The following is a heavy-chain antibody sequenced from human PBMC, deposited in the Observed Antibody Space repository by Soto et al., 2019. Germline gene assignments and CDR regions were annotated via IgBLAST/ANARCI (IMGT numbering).Heavy chain of an antibody. J-gene: IGHJ4*02. CDR3: AREDSIIIPAVSGF. Sequence: PXGSLGLSCTVSGFASNNYGINGVRQAPGKGLEWVSSISKSDYTYYSDSVKGRFTISRDNAKNSVSLQMNTLRVEDTAVYYCAREDSIIIPAVSGFWGQGTLVTVSS. CDR1: GFASNNYG. V-gene: IGHV3-21*01. CDR2: ISKSDYT. D-gene: IGHD2-2*01.